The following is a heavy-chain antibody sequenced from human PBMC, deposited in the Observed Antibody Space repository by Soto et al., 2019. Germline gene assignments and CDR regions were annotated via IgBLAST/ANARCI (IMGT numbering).Heavy chain of an antibody. CDR2: IDTDGSRK. Sequence: PGGSLRLSCAASGFNFNTYWMYWVRQAPGKGLEWVANIDTDGSRKNYVDSVKGRFIISRDNAKNSLYLQMNSLRAEDTAVYYCARSGAVAGNDYWGQGTLVTVSS. CDR1: GFNFNTYW. CDR3: ARSGAVAGNDY. J-gene: IGHJ4*02. D-gene: IGHD6-19*01. V-gene: IGHV3-7*01.